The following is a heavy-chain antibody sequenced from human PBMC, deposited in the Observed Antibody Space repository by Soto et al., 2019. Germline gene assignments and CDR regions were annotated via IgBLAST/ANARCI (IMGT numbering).Heavy chain of an antibody. J-gene: IGHJ4*02. D-gene: IGHD3-3*01. CDR1: GFSISSAW. V-gene: IGHV3-15*07. Sequence: EVQLVESGGGLVNPGGSLRLSCAASGFSISSAWMNWVRQAPGKGLELVGRIKTKTQGETTDYPAPVKGRFTISRDDSKNPLYLQMNSLKMEDTAVYYCTTGSVEGYWGQGTLVTVSS. CDR2: IKTKTQGETT. CDR3: TTGSVEGY.